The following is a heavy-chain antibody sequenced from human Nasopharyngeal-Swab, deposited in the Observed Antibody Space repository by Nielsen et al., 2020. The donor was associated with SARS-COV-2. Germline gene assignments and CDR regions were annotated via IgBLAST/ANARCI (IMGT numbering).Heavy chain of an antibody. CDR2: IHHSGNT. CDR1: GYSISSGYY. J-gene: IGHJ4*02. D-gene: IGHD1-26*01. CDR3: ARLFSNSGKYFRFDY. V-gene: IGHV4-38-2*02. Sequence: SETLSLTCTVSGYSISSGYYWGWIRQPPGKGLEWIGEIHHSGNTNYNPSLTSRVYMSVDKSKNQFSLEVTSVTAADTAFYYCARLFSNSGKYFRFDYWGQGALVTVSS.